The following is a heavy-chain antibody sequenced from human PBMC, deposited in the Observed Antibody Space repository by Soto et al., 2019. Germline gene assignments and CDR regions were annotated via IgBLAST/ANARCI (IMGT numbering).Heavy chain of an antibody. CDR3: AKDPPLVRGVIIGAYYGMDV. Sequence: GGSMRLSCAASGFTFSSYAMSWVRQAPGKGLERVSAISGSGGSTYYADSVKGRFTISRDNSKNTLYLQMNSLRAEDTAVYYCAKDPPLVRGVIIGAYYGMDVGGQGTTVTVSS. D-gene: IGHD3-10*01. V-gene: IGHV3-23*01. CDR1: GFTFSSYA. J-gene: IGHJ6*02. CDR2: ISGSGGST.